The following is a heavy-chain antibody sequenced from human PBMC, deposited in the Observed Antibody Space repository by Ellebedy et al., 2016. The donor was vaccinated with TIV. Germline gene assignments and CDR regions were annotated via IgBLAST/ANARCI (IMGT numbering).Heavy chain of an antibody. CDR1: GIVFSSLS. J-gene: IGHJ6*02. V-gene: IGHV3-21*06. D-gene: IGHD6-25*01. CDR2: ISTASTNL. Sequence: GESLKISXAASGIVFSSLSMNWVRQAPGQGLEWVASISTASTNLFYANSVKGRFTISRDNAKDSLFLYMNDMTVDDTAVYYCARGRAAAGGGSFNYYGMDIWGRGTTVTVSS. CDR3: ARGRAAAGGGSFNYYGMDI.